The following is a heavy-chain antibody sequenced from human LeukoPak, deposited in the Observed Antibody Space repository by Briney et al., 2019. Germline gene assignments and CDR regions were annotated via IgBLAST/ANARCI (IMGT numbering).Heavy chain of an antibody. CDR2: MNPNSGHT. D-gene: IGHD2/OR15-2a*01. CDR1: GYTFTSYD. CDR3: AKEAIYGPDY. V-gene: IGHV1-8*01. J-gene: IGHJ4*02. Sequence: ASVKVSCKASGYTFTSYDINWVRQATGQGLEWMGWMNPNSGHTGYAQKFQGRVTMTRNTSITTAYMELSSLRSEDTAVYYCAKEAIYGPDYWGQGTLVTVSS.